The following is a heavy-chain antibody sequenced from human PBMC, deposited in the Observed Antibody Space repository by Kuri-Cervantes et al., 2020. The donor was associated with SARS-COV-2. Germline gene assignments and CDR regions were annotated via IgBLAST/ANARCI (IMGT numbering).Heavy chain of an antibody. D-gene: IGHD3-16*01. CDR3: ARDGGLGTVASDI. V-gene: IGHV3-66*01. J-gene: IGHJ3*02. CDR2: IYSGGST. CDR1: GFTFSSYW. Sequence: GESLKISCAASGFTFSSYWMSWVRQAPGKGLEWVSVIYSGGSTYYADSVKGRFTISRDNSKNTLYLQMNSLRAEDTAVYYCARDGGLGTVASDIWGQGTMVTVSS.